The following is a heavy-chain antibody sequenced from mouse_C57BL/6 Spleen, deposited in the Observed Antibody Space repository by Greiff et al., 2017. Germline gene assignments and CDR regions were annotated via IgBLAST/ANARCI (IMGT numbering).Heavy chain of an antibody. CDR3: ASGDYYGD. CDR2: IDPSDSYT. Sequence: VQLQQSGAELVRPGTSVKLSCKASGYTFTSYWMHWVKQRPGQGLEWIGVIDPSDSYTNYNQKFKGKATLTVDTSSSTAYMQLSSLTSEDSAVYYCASGDYYGDWGQGTTLTVSS. D-gene: IGHD1-2*01. V-gene: IGHV1-59*01. J-gene: IGHJ2*01. CDR1: GYTFTSYW.